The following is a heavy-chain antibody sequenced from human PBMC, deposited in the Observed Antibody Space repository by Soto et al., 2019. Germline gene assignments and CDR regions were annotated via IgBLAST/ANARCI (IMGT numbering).Heavy chain of an antibody. CDR1: GFTVSSNC. D-gene: IGHD4-17*01. CDR2: IYSGGST. V-gene: IGHV3-66*01. CDR3: ARDQATVTPFDL. J-gene: IGHJ2*01. Sequence: GSLRLSCAASGFTVSSNCMSWVRQAPGKGLEWVSVIYSGGSTYYADSVKGRFTISRDNSKNTLYLQMNSLRAEDTAVYYCARDQATVTPFDLWGRGTLVTVSS.